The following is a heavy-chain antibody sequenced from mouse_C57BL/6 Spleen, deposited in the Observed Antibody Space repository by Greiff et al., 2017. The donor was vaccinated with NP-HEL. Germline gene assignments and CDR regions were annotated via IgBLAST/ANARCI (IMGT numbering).Heavy chain of an antibody. CDR1: GFNITNTY. CDR2: IDPATGNT. V-gene: IGHV14-3*01. Sequence: VQLQQSVAELVRPGASVKLSCTASGFNITNTYMHWVKQRPEQGLEWIGRIDPATGNTKYAPKFQGKATITADTSDNTAYLQLSRLTSEDTAIYDCARGGLTTVVADYFDYWGQGTTLTVSS. J-gene: IGHJ2*01. D-gene: IGHD1-1*01. CDR3: ARGGLTTVVADYFDY.